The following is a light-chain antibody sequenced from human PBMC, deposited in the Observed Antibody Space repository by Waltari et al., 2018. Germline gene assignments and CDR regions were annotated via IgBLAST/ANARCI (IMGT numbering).Light chain of an antibody. V-gene: IGLV2-23*02. J-gene: IGLJ2*01. CDR2: EVT. CDR1: SSDVGSYNL. CDR3: CSYAGSNTFGVV. Sequence: QSALTQPASVSGSPGQSITISCTGTSSDVGSYNLVSWYQQHPGKAPQLMIYEVTKRPSGVSNRFSGSKSGNTASLTISGLQAEDEADYYCCSYAGSNTFGVVFGGGTKLTVL.